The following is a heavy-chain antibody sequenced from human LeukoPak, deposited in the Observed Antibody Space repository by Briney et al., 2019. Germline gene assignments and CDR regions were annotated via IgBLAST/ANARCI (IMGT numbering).Heavy chain of an antibody. J-gene: IGHJ4*02. CDR2: LYSGGST. D-gene: IGHD5-18*01. CDR1: GLTLRSNY. Sequence: GGSLRLSCAASGLTLRSNYMSGGRQAPGEGVEWGSILYSGGSTYYAHSVKGRFTISRDNSKNTLYLQMNTLRAEDTAVYYCARGEYTYAPYYFDYWGQGTLVTVSS. V-gene: IGHV3-53*01. CDR3: ARGEYTYAPYYFDY.